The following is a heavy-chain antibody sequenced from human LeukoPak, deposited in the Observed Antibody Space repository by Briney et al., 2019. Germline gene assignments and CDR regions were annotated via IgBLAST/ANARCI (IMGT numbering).Heavy chain of an antibody. CDR1: GGSISSGSYY. CDR2: IYTSGST. V-gene: IGHV4-61*02. CDR3: ARASLQLWLIDY. Sequence: SETLSLTCTVSGGSISSGSYYWSWIRQPAGKGLEWIGRIYTSGSTNYNPSLKSRVTISVDTSKNQFSLKLSSVTAADTAVYYCARASLQLWLIDYWGQGTLVTVSS. J-gene: IGHJ4*02. D-gene: IGHD5-18*01.